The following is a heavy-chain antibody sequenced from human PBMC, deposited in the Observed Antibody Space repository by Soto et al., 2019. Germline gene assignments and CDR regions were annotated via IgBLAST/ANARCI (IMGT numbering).Heavy chain of an antibody. D-gene: IGHD1-7*01. J-gene: IGHJ4*02. V-gene: IGHV4-4*02. CDR1: GGSFTSNNW. CDR2: IYRTGST. CDR3: ASRDGGTSVDY. Sequence: SETLSLTCAVSGGSFTSNNWWTWVRQPPGQGLEWSGEIYRTGSTNYNPSLKSRVTISLDKSENQFSLKVTSLTAADTAVYYCASRDGGTSVDYWGQGTLVTVSS.